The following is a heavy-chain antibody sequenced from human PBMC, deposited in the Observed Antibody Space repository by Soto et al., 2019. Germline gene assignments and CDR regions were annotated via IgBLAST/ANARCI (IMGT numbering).Heavy chain of an antibody. CDR3: ARGGQLVRRFLGY. J-gene: IGHJ4*02. D-gene: IGHD6-13*01. CDR1: GFTFSSYA. V-gene: IGHV3-30-3*01. CDR2: ISYDGSNK. Sequence: QVQLVESGRGVVQPGRSLRLSCAASGFTFSSYAMHWVRQAPGKGLEWVAVISYDGSNKYYADSVKGRFTISRDNSKNTLYLQMNSLRAEDTAVYYCARGGQLVRRFLGYWGQGTLVTVSS.